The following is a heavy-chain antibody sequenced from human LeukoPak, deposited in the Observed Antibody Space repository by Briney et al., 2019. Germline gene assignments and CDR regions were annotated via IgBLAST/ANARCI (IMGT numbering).Heavy chain of an antibody. J-gene: IGHJ6*03. CDR3: ARDSGTYSGYYYYYMDV. CDR2: ISSTGSDI. CDR1: GYALRGDG. Sequence: GGSLRLSCGAPGYALRGDGVTRVRQTPGKGVERLSSISSTGSDIHYADSVKGRFTISRDNAKNSGYLQMDSLRVEDTALYYCARDSGTYSGYYYYYMDVWGKGTTVTVSS. V-gene: IGHV3-21*01. D-gene: IGHD3-16*01.